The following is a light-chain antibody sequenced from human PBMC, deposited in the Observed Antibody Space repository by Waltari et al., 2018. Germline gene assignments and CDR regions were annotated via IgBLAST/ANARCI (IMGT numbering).Light chain of an antibody. V-gene: IGLV4-69*01. CDR1: GGHSGYA. CDR3: QTWGTGIRV. CDR2: LNSGGSH. Sequence: QVVLTQSPSASASLGASVKLTCTLSGGHSGYAIAWHQQQPEKGPRDLMKLNSGGSHTKGDGIPDRFSGSSSGAERYLTISSLQSEDEADYYCQTWGTGIRVFGGGTRLTVL. J-gene: IGLJ3*02.